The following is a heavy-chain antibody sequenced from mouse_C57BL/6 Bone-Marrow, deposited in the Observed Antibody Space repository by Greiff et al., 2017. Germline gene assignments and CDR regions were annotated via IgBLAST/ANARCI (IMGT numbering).Heavy chain of an antibody. CDR2: IDPSDSYT. J-gene: IGHJ2*01. Sequence: QVQLQQPGAELVKPGASVKLSCKASGYTFTSYWMPWVKQRPGQGLEWIGEIDPSDSYTNYNQKFKGKATVTVDPSSSTAYMQLSSLTSEDAAVDYCARRIRYFDFGGQGTTLTVSS. CDR1: GYTFTSYW. CDR3: ARRIRYFDF. D-gene: IGHD5-2*01. V-gene: IGHV1-50*01.